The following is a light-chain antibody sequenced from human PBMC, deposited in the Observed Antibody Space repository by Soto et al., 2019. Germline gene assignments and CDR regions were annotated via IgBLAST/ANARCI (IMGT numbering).Light chain of an antibody. V-gene: IGKV1-27*01. CDR2: AAS. CDR1: QGIMNF. CDR3: QKYSSVPV. Sequence: DIQMTQSPTSLSASVGDRVTITCRASQGIMNFVAWYQQKPGKPPKLLIYAASTLQSGVPSRFSGSGSGTDFTLTINSLQPEDVATYSCQKYSSVPVFGPGTKVEI. J-gene: IGKJ3*01.